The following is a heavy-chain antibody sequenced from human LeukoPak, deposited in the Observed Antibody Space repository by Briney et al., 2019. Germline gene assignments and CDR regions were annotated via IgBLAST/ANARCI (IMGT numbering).Heavy chain of an antibody. J-gene: IGHJ4*02. D-gene: IGHD6-13*01. V-gene: IGHV3-23*01. CDR2: ISGSGGST. CDR1: GFTFSSYA. Sequence: AGSLRLSCAASGFTFSSYAMSWVRQAPGQGLEWVSAISGSGGSTYHADSVKGRFTISRDNSKNTLYLQMNSLRAEDTAVYYCAKDTIAAAFDYWGQGTLVTVSS. CDR3: AKDTIAAAFDY.